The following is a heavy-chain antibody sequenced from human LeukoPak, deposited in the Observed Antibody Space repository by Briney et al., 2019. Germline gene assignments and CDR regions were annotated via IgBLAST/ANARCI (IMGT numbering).Heavy chain of an antibody. D-gene: IGHD6-19*01. CDR1: GLSFPNFA. V-gene: IGHV3-23*01. CDR3: ARDDAVDGGYLDY. J-gene: IGHJ4*02. CDR2: IRGSGDRT. Sequence: PGGSLRLSCVASGLSFPNFAMTWVRQAPGERLEWVSAIRGSGDRTSYADSLKGRFTISRDKSKNTLYLQMNNLRAEDTAVYYCARDDAVDGGYLDYWGQGALVTVSS.